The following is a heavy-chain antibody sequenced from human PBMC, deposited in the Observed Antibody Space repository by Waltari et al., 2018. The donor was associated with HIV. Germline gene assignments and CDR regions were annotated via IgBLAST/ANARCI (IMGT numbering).Heavy chain of an antibody. CDR1: GGSFSGNY. V-gene: IGHV4-34*01. Sequence: QVQLNQWGAGLLTPSETLSLTCAVYGGSFSGNYWTWIRQPPGKGLGWIGEIKHAGITNYNPSVKSRGTMSVYTSMNQFSLKLTSVTAADTALYYCARRAPMAYFDYWGQGSLVTVSS. D-gene: IGHD2-8*01. CDR3: ARRAPMAYFDY. CDR2: IKHAGIT. J-gene: IGHJ4*02.